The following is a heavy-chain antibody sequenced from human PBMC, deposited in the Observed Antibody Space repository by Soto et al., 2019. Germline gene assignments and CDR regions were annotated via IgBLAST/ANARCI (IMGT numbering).Heavy chain of an antibody. V-gene: IGHV3-15*07. CDR3: TTQWELLQMPPTAFDI. Sequence: GGSLRLSCAASGFTFSNAWMNWVRQAPGKGLEWVGRIKSKTDGGTTGYAAPVKGRFTISRDDSKNTLYLQMNSLKTEDTAVYYCTTQWELLQMPPTAFDIWGQGTMVTVSS. D-gene: IGHD1-26*01. J-gene: IGHJ3*02. CDR1: GFTFSNAW. CDR2: IKSKTDGGTT.